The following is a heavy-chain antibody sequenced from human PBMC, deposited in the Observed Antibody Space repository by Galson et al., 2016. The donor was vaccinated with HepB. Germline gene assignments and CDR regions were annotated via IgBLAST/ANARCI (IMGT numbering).Heavy chain of an antibody. CDR2: MDFSGRS. Sequence: SETLSLTCSVSGGSLRNSNFYWAWIRQSPGKGLEWIGGMDFSGRSHYNPSLRSRVTVSVDTSEKQFSLRLSSVTAADTGVYYCTRRSTIVGVVQWFDPWGQGILVTVTS. D-gene: IGHD3-3*01. J-gene: IGHJ5*02. CDR1: GGSLRNSNFY. V-gene: IGHV4-39*01. CDR3: TRRSTIVGVVQWFDP.